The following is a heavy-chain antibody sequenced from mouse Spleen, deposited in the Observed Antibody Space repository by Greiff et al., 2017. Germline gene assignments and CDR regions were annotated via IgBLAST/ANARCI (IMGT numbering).Heavy chain of an antibody. Sequence: VQLQQSGPGLVKPSQSLSLTCSVTGYSITSGYYWNWIRQFPGNKLEWMGYISYDGSNNYNPSLKNRISITRDTSKNQFFLKLNSVTTEDTATYYCASTTVVLYWYFDVWGTGTTVTVSS. CDR1: GYSITSGYY. CDR3: ASTTVVLYWYFDV. V-gene: IGHV3-6*01. J-gene: IGHJ1*03. CDR2: ISYDGSN. D-gene: IGHD1-1*01.